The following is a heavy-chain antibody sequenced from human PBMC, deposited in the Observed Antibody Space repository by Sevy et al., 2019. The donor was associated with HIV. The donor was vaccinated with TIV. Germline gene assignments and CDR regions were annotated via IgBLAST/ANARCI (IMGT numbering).Heavy chain of an antibody. Sequence: SETLSLTCTVSGGSISSGSYYWSWIRQPAGKGLEWIGRIYTSGSTNYNPSLKSRVTISVDTSKNQFSLKLSSVTAADTAVYYCAREGAMVVAATYNYYYYMDVWGKGTTVTVSS. V-gene: IGHV4-61*02. J-gene: IGHJ6*03. D-gene: IGHD2-15*01. CDR3: AREGAMVVAATYNYYYYMDV. CDR1: GGSISSGSYY. CDR2: IYTSGST.